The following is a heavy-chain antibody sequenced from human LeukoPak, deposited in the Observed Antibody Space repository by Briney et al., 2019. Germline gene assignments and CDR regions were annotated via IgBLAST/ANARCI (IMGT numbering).Heavy chain of an antibody. D-gene: IGHD3-16*01. V-gene: IGHV4-34*01. Sequence: NPSETLSLTCAVYGGSFSGYYWSWIRQPPGKGLEWIGEINHSGSTNYNPSLKSRVTISVDTSKNQFSLKLSSVTAADTAVYYCARGRGTYGYVHYYYMDVWGKGTTVIVSS. CDR1: GGSFSGYY. CDR2: INHSGST. CDR3: ARGRGTYGYVHYYYMDV. J-gene: IGHJ6*03.